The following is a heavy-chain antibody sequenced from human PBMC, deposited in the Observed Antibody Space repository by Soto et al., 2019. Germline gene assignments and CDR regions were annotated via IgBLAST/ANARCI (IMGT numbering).Heavy chain of an antibody. CDR1: GFSLSTSGVG. CDR2: IYWDDDK. J-gene: IGHJ4*02. V-gene: IGHV2-5*02. CDR3: AHAPDPSWRAYYFDY. D-gene: IGHD2-2*01. Sequence: QITLKESGPTLVKPTQTLTLTCTFSGFSLSTSGVGVGWIRQPPGKALEWLALIYWDDDKRYSTSLKSRLTITKDTSKNQVVLTMTNMDPVDTATYYCAHAPDPSWRAYYFDYWGQGTLVTVSS.